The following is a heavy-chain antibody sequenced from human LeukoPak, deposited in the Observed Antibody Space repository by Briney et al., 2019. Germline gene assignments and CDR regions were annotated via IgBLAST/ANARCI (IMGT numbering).Heavy chain of an antibody. CDR1: GGSISSYY. Sequence: PLETLSLTCTVSGGSISSYYWGWIRQPPGKGLEWIGSIYYSGSTYYNPSLKSRVTISVDTSKNQFSLKLSSVTAADTAVYYCARQKWGSGAFDIWGQGTMVTVSS. V-gene: IGHV4-39*01. J-gene: IGHJ3*02. D-gene: IGHD7-27*01. CDR3: ARQKWGSGAFDI. CDR2: IYYSGST.